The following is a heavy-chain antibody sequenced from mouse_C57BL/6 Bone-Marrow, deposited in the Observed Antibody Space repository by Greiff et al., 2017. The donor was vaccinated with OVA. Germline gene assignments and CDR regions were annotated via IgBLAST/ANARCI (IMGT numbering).Heavy chain of an antibody. V-gene: IGHV14-3*01. CDR1: GFNIKNTY. Sequence: VQLKESVAELVRPGASVKLSCTASGFNIKNTYMHWVKQRPEQGLEWIGRIAPANGNTTYAPKFQGKATITADTSSNTAYLQLSSLTSEDTAIYYWARKNYYEDAMDDWGQGTSVTVSS. J-gene: IGHJ4*01. CDR3: ARKNYYEDAMDD. CDR2: IAPANGNT. D-gene: IGHD2-4*01.